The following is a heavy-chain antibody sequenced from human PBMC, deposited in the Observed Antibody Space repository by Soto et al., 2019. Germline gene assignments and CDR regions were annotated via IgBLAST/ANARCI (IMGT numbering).Heavy chain of an antibody. CDR1: GFTVSTNS. CDR3: ARGGSVDAFDI. D-gene: IGHD6-19*01. J-gene: IGHJ3*02. CDR2: IYSGGNT. V-gene: IGHV3-66*01. Sequence: EVQLVESGGGLVQPGGSLRLSCAASGFTVSTNSMSWVRQAPGKGLEWVSVIYSGGNTYYSDSVEGRFTISRDNSKDTLYLQMNSLRAEDTAIYYCARGGSVDAFDIWGQGTLVTVSS.